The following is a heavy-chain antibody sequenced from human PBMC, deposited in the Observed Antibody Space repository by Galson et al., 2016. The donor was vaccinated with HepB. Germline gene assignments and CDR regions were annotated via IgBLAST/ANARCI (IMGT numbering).Heavy chain of an antibody. CDR3: AKMSCGGICYAAYFYALDV. D-gene: IGHD2-15*01. V-gene: IGHV3-23*01. CDR1: GFIFSSYG. CDR2: VTASSED. J-gene: IGHJ6*02. Sequence: SLRLSCAPSGFIFSSYGMAWVRQAPGKGLDWVAGVTASSEDYYADSVKGRFTISRDNSKKTLYLHMNSLRAEDTAVYYCAKMSCGGICYAAYFYALDVCGQGTPVTVSS.